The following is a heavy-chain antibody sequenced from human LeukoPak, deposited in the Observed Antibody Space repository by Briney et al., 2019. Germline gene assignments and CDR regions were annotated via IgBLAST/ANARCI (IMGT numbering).Heavy chain of an antibody. V-gene: IGHV3-9*01. D-gene: IGHD5-24*01. J-gene: IGHJ6*02. CDR3: AKVDGIGYHYYGMDV. CDR1: GFTFDDYA. Sequence: PGRSLRLSCAASGFTFDDYAMHWVQHAPGKGLEWVSGISWNSGSIGYADSVKGRFTISRDNAKNSLYLQMNSLRAEDTALYYCAKVDGIGYHYYGMDVWGQGTTVTVSS. CDR2: ISWNSGSI.